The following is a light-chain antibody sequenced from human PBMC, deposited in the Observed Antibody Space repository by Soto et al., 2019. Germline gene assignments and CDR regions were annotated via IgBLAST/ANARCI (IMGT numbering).Light chain of an antibody. V-gene: IGLV2-23*02. Sequence: QSVLTQPASVSGSPGQSITISCTGTSSDVGSYDLVSWYQHHSGKAPKIIIYEVNKRPSGISDRFSGFKSGNTASLTISGLQAEDEADYFCCSFVRTNGLLFGGGTKLTVL. J-gene: IGLJ2*01. CDR3: CSFVRTNGLL. CDR2: EVN. CDR1: SSDVGSYDL.